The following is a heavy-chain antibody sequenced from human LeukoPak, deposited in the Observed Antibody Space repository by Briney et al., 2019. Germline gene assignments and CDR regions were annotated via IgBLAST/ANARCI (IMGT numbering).Heavy chain of an antibody. V-gene: IGHV4-4*09. D-gene: IGHD5-24*01. CDR1: GGSISSYY. CDR3: ARGSRDGYNEYYFDY. CDR2: IYTSGST. J-gene: IGHJ4*02. Sequence: SETLSLTCTVSGGSISSYYWSWIRQPPGKGLEWIGYIYTSGSTNYNPSLKSGVAISVDACKNLFSLKLSYVTAADTAVYCCARGSRDGYNEYYFDYWGQGTLVTVSS.